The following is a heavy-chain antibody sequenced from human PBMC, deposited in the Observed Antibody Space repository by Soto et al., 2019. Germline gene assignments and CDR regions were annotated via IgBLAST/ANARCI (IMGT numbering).Heavy chain of an antibody. V-gene: IGHV3-30-3*01. CDR1: VFTFISYA. CDR3: ARDRGAARYYYYYYGMDV. J-gene: IGHJ6*02. CDR2: ISYDGSNK. Sequence: PWGPLRPSCAAPVFTFISYAIHWVRQAPGKGLEWVAVISYDGSNKYYADSVKGRFTISRDNSKNTLYLQMNSLRAEDTAVYYCARDRGAARYYYYYYGMDVWGQGTTVTVSS. D-gene: IGHD6-6*01.